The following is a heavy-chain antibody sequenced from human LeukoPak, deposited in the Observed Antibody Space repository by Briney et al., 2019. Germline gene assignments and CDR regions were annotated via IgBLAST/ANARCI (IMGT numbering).Heavy chain of an antibody. CDR3: ARVLWFGEVLKGDAFDI. Sequence: GGSLRLSCAASGFTFSSYGMHWVRQAPGKGLEWVAVIWYDGSNKYYGDSVKGRFAISRDNSRNTLYLQMTSLRAEDTAVYYCARVLWFGEVLKGDAFDIWGQGTMVTVSS. V-gene: IGHV3-33*01. CDR2: IWYDGSNK. CDR1: GFTFSSYG. J-gene: IGHJ3*02. D-gene: IGHD3-10*01.